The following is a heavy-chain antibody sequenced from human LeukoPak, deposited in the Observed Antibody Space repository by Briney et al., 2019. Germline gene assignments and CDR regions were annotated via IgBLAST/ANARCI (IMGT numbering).Heavy chain of an antibody. D-gene: IGHD6-13*01. CDR3: ARLYSSSWFDY. J-gene: IGHJ4*02. CDR1: GYSISSGYY. CDR2: IYHSGST. V-gene: IGHV4-38-2*01. Sequence: SETLSLTCAVSGYSISSGYYWGWIRQPPGKGPEWIGSIYHSGSTYYNPSLKSRVTISVDTSKNQFSLKVSSVTAADTAVYYCARLYSSSWFDYWGQGTLVTVSS.